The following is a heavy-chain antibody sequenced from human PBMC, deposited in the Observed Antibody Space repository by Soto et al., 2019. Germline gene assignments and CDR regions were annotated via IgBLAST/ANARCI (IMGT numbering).Heavy chain of an antibody. J-gene: IGHJ6*02. CDR1: GFTFSSYA. V-gene: IGHV3-73*01. CDR2: IRTKSNNFAT. CDR3: SRHQEGRSMVFYGMDV. Sequence: GGSLRLSCAASGFTFSSYAMSWVRQAPGKGLEWVGRIRTKSNNFATSYAESVRGRFTISRDDSDNTASLQMSSLKTEDTAIYYCSRHQEGRSMVFYGMDVWGQGTTVTVSS. D-gene: IGHD3-10*01.